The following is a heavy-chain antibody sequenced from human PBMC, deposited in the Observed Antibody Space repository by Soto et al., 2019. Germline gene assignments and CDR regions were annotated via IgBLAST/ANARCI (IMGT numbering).Heavy chain of an antibody. D-gene: IGHD7-27*01. CDR3: AKGDLLTGVAHFEY. J-gene: IGHJ4*02. V-gene: IGHV3-23*01. CDR2: ISGSGAST. CDR1: GFTFSNYA. Sequence: GWSLRLSCAASGFTFSNYAMSLVRQAPGKGLQWVSTISGSGASTYYGDSVKGRFTLSRDNSENTLFLQMDSLRAEDTAVYYCAKGDLLTGVAHFEYWGEGTLVTVSS.